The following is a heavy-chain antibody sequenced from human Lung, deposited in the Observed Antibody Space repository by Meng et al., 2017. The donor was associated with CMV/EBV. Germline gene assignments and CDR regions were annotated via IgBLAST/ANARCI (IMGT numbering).Heavy chain of an antibody. J-gene: IGHJ3*02. V-gene: IGHV3-20*04. CDR2: INWNGGST. D-gene: IGHD2-2*01. Sequence: GESLKISCAASGFTFDDYGMSWVRQAPGKGLEWVSGINWNGGSTGYADSVKGRFTISRDNAKNSLYLQMNSLRAEDTALYYCARDRDPAGDAFDNWGQGTMVTVSS. CDR1: GFTFDDYG. CDR3: ARDRDPAGDAFDN.